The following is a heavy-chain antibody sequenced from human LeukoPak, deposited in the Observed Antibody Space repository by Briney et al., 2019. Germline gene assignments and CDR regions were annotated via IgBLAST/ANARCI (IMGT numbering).Heavy chain of an antibody. CDR1: GFTFSSYS. V-gene: IGHV3-21*01. J-gene: IGHJ4*02. CDR3: ARDSRSGSYFFDY. D-gene: IGHD1-26*01. Sequence: PGGSLRLSCAASGFTFSSYSMSWVRQAPGKGLEWVSSISSSSSYIYYADSVKGRFTISRDNAKNSLYLQMNSLRAEDTAVYYCARDSRSGSYFFDYWGQGTLVTVSS. CDR2: ISSSSSYI.